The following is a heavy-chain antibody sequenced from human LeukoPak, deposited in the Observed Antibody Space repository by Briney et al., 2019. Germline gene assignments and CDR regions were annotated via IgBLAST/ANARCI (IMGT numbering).Heavy chain of an antibody. J-gene: IGHJ4*02. Sequence: SETLSLTCAVSGGSISSYYWSWIRQPAGKGLEWIGRIYTSGSTNYNPSLKSRVTMSVDTSKNQFSLKLSSVTAADTAVYYCASQRIIWFGELSPFDYWGQGTLVTVSS. CDR1: GGSISSYY. V-gene: IGHV4-4*07. CDR3: ASQRIIWFGELSPFDY. CDR2: IYTSGST. D-gene: IGHD3-10*01.